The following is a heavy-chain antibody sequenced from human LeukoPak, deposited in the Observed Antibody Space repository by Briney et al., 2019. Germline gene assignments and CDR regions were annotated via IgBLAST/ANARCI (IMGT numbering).Heavy chain of an antibody. CDR2: IKQDGSEK. CDR3: ARDSRTYYYGSGSSVKTLTDAFDI. CDR1: GFTFSSYW. Sequence: GGSLRLSCAASGFTFSSYWMSWVRQAPGKGLEWVANIKQDGSEKYYVDSVKGRFTISRDNAKNSLYLQMNSLRAEDTAVYYCARDSRTYYYGSGSSVKTLTDAFDIWGQGTMVTVSS. J-gene: IGHJ3*02. D-gene: IGHD3-10*01. V-gene: IGHV3-7*01.